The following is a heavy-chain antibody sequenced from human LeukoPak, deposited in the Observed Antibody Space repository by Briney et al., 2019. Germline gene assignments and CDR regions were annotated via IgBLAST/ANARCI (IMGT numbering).Heavy chain of an antibody. V-gene: IGHV4-34*01. CDR3: ARGQRLRCYYYMDV. D-gene: IGHD5-18*01. CDR1: GGSFSGYY. CDR2: INHSGST. J-gene: IGHJ6*03. Sequence: SETLSLTCAVSGGSFSGYYWSWIRQPPGKGLEWIGEINHSGSTNYNPSLKSRVTISVDTSKNQFSLKLSSVTAADTAVYYCARGQRLRCYYYMDVWGKGTTVTVSS.